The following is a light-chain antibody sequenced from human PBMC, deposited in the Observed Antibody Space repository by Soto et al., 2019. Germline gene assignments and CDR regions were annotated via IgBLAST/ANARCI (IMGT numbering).Light chain of an antibody. V-gene: IGKV3-15*01. CDR2: DAS. Sequence: EMVMTQSPATVSVSPGERATLSCRASQTVNTNLAWYQQRPGQAPRLLIHDASTRATGIPARFSGSGSGTEFTLTISSLQSEDFAVYYCQQYNYWPTFDQGTNVEVK. CDR1: QTVNTN. CDR3: QQYNYWPT. J-gene: IGKJ1*01.